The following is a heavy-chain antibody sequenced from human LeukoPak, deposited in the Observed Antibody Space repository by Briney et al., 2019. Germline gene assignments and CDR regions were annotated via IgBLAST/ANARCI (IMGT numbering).Heavy chain of an antibody. J-gene: IGHJ4*02. CDR2: IYYSGST. D-gene: IGHD7-27*01. Sequence: SETLSLTCTVSGGSISSSSYYWGWIRQPPGKGLEWIGSIYYSGSTYYNPSLKSRVTISVDTSKNQFSLKLSSVTAADTAVYYCARASWGKTAGYFDYWGQGTLVTVSS. V-gene: IGHV4-39*07. CDR3: ARASWGKTAGYFDY. CDR1: GGSISSSSYY.